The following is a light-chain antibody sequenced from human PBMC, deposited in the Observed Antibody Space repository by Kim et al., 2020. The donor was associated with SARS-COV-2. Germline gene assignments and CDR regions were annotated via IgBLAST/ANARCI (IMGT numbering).Light chain of an antibody. CDR1: SSDVGGYNY. Sequence: GKQYTNSCHGTSSDVGGYNYVSGDQQHTGKAPKLMIYEVSKRPSGVPDRFSGHKSGNTAYLTVSGLQAEDEADYYCCSYAGSYRVFGGGTQLTVL. CDR3: CSYAGSYRV. CDR2: EVS. V-gene: IGLV2-11*01. J-gene: IGLJ2*01.